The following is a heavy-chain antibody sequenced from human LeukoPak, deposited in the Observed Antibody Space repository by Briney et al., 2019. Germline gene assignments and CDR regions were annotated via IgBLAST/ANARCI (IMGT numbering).Heavy chain of an antibody. D-gene: IGHD6-13*01. CDR3: ARIRDPAYSSSWYDDY. V-gene: IGHV2-70*11. CDR2: IDWDEDK. Sequence: SGPALVKPTQTLTLTCTFSGFSLSTSGMCVSWILQPPGKSLEWLSRIDWDEDKYYSTSLKTRLTISKDTTKNQVVLTMTNMDPVDTATYYCARIRDPAYSSSWYDDYWGQGTLVTVSS. CDR1: GFSLSTSGMC. J-gene: IGHJ4*02.